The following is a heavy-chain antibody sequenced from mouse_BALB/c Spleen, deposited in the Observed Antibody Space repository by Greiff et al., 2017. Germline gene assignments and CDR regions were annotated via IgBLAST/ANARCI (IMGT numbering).Heavy chain of an antibody. CDR2: ISSGGSYT. J-gene: IGHJ2*01. Sequence: EVKLMESGGGLVKPGGSLKLSCAASGFTFSSYAMSWVRQTPEKRLEWVATISSGGSYTYYPDSVKGRFTISRDNAKNTLYLQMSSLRSEDTAMYYCARQEYGNYVDYWGQGTTLTVAS. V-gene: IGHV5-9-3*01. D-gene: IGHD2-10*02. CDR1: GFTFSSYA. CDR3: ARQEYGNYVDY.